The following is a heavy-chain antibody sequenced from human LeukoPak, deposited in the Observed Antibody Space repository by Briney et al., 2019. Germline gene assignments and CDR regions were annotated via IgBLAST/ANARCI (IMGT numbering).Heavy chain of an antibody. V-gene: IGHV3-30*04. CDR1: GFTFSRCA. CDR3: ETGGRLATEIDY. CDR2: LSYHGIIK. J-gene: IGHJ4*02. D-gene: IGHD3-16*01. Sequence: GGSLRLSCATSGFTFSRCAMHWVRQAPGKGLEWVAVLSYHGIIKYYADSLKGRFTISRDNSKNTLYLQMNSLRTEDTAMYYCETGGRLATEIDYWGQGTLVTVSS.